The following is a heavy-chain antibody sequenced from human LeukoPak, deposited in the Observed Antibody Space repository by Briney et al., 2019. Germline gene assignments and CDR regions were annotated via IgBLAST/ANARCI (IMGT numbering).Heavy chain of an antibody. CDR1: GYTFNTYG. D-gene: IGHD1-26*01. V-gene: IGHV1-18*01. Sequence: ASVKVSCKASGYTFNTYGITWVRQAPGQGLEWMGWISAYNGNTNYAQKLQGRVTMTTDTSTSTAYMELRSLRSDDTAVYYCARDYSGEWEQLTGWWFDPWGQGTLVIVSS. CDR2: ISAYNGNT. CDR3: ARDYSGEWEQLTGWWFDP. J-gene: IGHJ5*02.